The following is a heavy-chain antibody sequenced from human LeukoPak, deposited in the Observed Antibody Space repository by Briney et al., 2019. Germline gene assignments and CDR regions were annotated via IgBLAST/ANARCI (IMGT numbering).Heavy chain of an antibody. CDR3: ARSQSGSYSNLDY. V-gene: IGHV3-48*01. J-gene: IGHJ4*02. Sequence: PGGSLRLSCAASGFTFSIYSINWVRQAPGKGLEWVSFISSGSSTIYYADSVKGRVTISRDNAKNSLYLQMTSLRAEDTAVYYCARSQSGSYSNLDYWGQGTLVTVSS. CDR1: GFTFSIYS. CDR2: ISSGSSTI. D-gene: IGHD1-26*01.